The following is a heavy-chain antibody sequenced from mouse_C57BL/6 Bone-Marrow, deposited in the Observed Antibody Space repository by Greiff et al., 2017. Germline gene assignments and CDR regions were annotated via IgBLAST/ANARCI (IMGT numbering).Heavy chain of an antibody. Sequence: QVHVKQPGAELVKPGASVKLSCKASGYTFTSYWMHWVKQRPGRGLEWIGRIDPNSGGTKYNEKFKSKATLTVDKPSSTAYMQLSSLTSEDSAVYYCARGGYGSSYAWFAYWGQGTLVTVSA. CDR3: ARGGYGSSYAWFAY. J-gene: IGHJ3*01. CDR2: IDPNSGGT. D-gene: IGHD1-1*01. CDR1: GYTFTSYW. V-gene: IGHV1-72*01.